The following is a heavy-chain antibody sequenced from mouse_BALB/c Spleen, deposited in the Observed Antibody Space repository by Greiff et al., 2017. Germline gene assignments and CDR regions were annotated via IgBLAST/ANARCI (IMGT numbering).Heavy chain of an antibody. V-gene: IGHV5-17*02. CDR3: ARVYGNYVPFAY. D-gene: IGHD2-1*01. CDR1: GFTFSSFG. Sequence: EVQVVESGGGLVQPGGSRKLSCAASGFTFSSFGMHWVRQAPEKGLEWVAYISSGSSTIYYADTVKGRFTISRDNPKNTLFLQMTSLRSEDTAMYYCARVYGNYVPFAYWGQGTLVTVSA. CDR2: ISSGSSTI. J-gene: IGHJ3*01.